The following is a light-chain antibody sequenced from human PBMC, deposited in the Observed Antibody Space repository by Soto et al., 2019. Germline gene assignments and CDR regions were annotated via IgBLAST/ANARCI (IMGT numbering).Light chain of an antibody. CDR2: EVS. J-gene: IGLJ1*01. Sequence: QSALTQPASVSGSTGQSITISCTGSSSDVGGYNYVSWYQQHPGKAPKLMIYEVSNQPSGVSNRFSGSKSGNTASLTISGLQAEDAADYYCSSYTSSSTLVFGTGTKLTV. V-gene: IGLV2-14*01. CDR1: SSDVGGYNY. CDR3: SSYTSSSTLV.